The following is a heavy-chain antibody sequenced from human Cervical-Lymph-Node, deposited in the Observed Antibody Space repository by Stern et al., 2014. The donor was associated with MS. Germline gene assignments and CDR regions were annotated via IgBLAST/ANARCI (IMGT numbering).Heavy chain of an antibody. CDR1: GYTFTSYG. D-gene: IGHD3-10*01. CDR3: ARDLLLWFGELLGAFDI. J-gene: IGHJ3*02. CDR2: ISAYNGNT. V-gene: IGHV1-18*01. Sequence: QVQLGQSGAEVKKPGASVKVSCKASGYTFTSYGISWVRQAPGQGLEWMGWISAYNGNTNYAQKLQGRVTMTTDTSTSTAYMELRSLRSDDTAVYYCARDLLLWFGELLGAFDIWGQGTMVTVSS.